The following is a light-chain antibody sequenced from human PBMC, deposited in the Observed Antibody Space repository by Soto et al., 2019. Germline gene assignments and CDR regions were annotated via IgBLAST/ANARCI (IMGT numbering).Light chain of an antibody. CDR1: QSVSSSY. CDR3: QQYGSSPGT. Sequence: EIVMTQSPVTLSVSPGERAALSCRARQSVSSSYLAWYQQKPGQAPRLLIYGASTRAPGIPARFSGSGSGTDFTLTISRLEPEDFAVYYCQQYGSSPGTFGQGTKVDNK. V-gene: IGKV3-20*01. J-gene: IGKJ1*01. CDR2: GAS.